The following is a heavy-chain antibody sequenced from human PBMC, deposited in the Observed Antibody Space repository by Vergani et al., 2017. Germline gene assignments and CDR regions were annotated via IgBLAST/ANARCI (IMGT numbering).Heavy chain of an antibody. CDR3: AREGDDYFWSGYFYFDY. Sequence: QVQLQESGPGLVKPSQTLSLTCTVSGGSLSSGSYYWSWIRQPAGKGLEWIGRIYTSGSTNYNPSLKSRVTISVDTSKNQFSLKLSSVTAADTAVYYCAREGDDYFWSGYFYFDYWGQGTLVTVSS. J-gene: IGHJ4*02. D-gene: IGHD3-3*01. CDR1: GGSLSSGSYY. CDR2: IYTSGST. V-gene: IGHV4-61*02.